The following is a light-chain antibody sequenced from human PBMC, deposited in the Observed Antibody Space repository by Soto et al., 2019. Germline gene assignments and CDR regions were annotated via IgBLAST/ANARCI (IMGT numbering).Light chain of an antibody. CDR2: EVN. CDR3: SSYTSSNTYV. CDR1: RSDVGSYNR. Sequence: QSLLTQPPSLSGAPGQSVALSRTGNRSDVGSYNRVAWYQQPPGTAPKLMISEVNNRPSGVPDRFSGSKSGSTASLTISGLQAEDEADYYCSSYTSSNTYVFGTGTKVTVL. V-gene: IGLV2-18*02. J-gene: IGLJ1*01.